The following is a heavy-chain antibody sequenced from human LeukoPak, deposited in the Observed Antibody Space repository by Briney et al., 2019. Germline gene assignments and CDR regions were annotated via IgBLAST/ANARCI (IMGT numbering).Heavy chain of an antibody. D-gene: IGHD3-22*01. J-gene: IGHJ4*02. CDR1: GFTFSSYW. V-gene: IGHV3-7*01. CDR2: IKQDGSEK. Sequence: QPGGSLRLSCAASGFTFSSYWMSWVRQAPGKGLEWVANIKQDGSEKYYVDSVEGRFTISRDNAKNSLYLQMNSLRAEDTAVYYCAKNYDSSGYYGFDYWGQGTLVTVSS. CDR3: AKNYDSSGYYGFDY.